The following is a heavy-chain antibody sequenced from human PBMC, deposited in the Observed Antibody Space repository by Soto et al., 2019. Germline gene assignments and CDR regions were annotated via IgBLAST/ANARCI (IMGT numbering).Heavy chain of an antibody. D-gene: IGHD6-6*01. CDR2: INPNSGGT. CDR1: GYTFTGYY. CDR3: ARDPYSSSSNYYYGMDV. J-gene: IGHJ6*02. V-gene: IGHV1-2*04. Sequence: ASVKVSCKASGYTFTGYYMHWVRQAPGQGLEWMGWINPNSGGTNYAQKFQGWVTMTRDTSISTAYMELGRLRSDDTAVYYCARDPYSSSSNYYYGMDVWGQGTTVTVSS.